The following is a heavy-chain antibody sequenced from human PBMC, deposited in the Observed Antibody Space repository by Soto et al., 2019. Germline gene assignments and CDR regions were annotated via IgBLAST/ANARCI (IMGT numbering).Heavy chain of an antibody. CDR3: ARATVGSPWHDF. Sequence: GGSLRLSCAASGFTFSSYAMSWVRQAPGKGLVWVSRINNDGSATSYADSVKGRFTNSRDNAKNTVYLQMNSLRAEDAAVYYCARATVGSPWHDFWGQGALVTVSS. CDR2: INNDGSAT. D-gene: IGHD2-15*01. V-gene: IGHV3-74*01. CDR1: GFTFSSYA. J-gene: IGHJ4*02.